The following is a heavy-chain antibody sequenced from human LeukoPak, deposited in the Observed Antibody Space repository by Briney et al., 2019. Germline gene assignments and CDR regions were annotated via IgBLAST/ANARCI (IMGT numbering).Heavy chain of an antibody. CDR1: GFTSNTYW. V-gene: IGHV3-74*01. D-gene: IGHD3-22*01. J-gene: IGHJ4*02. CDR2: INDDGTYT. CDR3: ARAPGTMIVVDY. Sequence: GGSLRLSCAVSGFTSNTYWMHWVRQAPGKGLVWVSRINDDGTYTVYADSVKGRFTISRDNAESTLYLQMNSLRADDTAVNYCARAPGTMIVVDYWGQGTLVTVSS.